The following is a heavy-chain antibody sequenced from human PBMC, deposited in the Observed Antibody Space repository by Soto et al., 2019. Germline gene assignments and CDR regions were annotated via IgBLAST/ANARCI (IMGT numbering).Heavy chain of an antibody. CDR3: ARGPQDSYGMDV. CDR2: INTGTAST. V-gene: IGHV1-3*04. J-gene: IGHJ6*02. CDR1: GYSFSDYT. Sequence: QVQLVQSGAEVKKPGASVKVSCKASGYSFSDYTMHWVRRAPGQPPEWMARINTGTASTEYSQKFQGRVTITRDTSATTAYMDLSSLRSEDTAVYYRARGPQDSYGMDVWGQGTTVTVS.